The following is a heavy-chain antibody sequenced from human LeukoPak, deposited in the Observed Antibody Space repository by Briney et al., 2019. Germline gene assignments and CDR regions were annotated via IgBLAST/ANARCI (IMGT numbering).Heavy chain of an antibody. CDR1: GGSISSYY. V-gene: IGHV4-59*08. J-gene: IGHJ4*02. CDR3: ASGVPDYDSSGYYLYY. Sequence: SETLSLTCTVSGGSISSYYWSWLRQPPGKGLEWIGYIYYSGSTNYNPSLKSRVTISVDTSKNQFSLKLSSVTAADTAVYYCASGVPDYDSSGYYLYYWGQGTLVTVSS. CDR2: IYYSGST. D-gene: IGHD3-22*01.